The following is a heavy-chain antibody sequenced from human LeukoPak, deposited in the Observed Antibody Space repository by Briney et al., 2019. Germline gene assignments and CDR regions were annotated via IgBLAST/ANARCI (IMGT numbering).Heavy chain of an antibody. CDR2: ISSSSSYI. J-gene: IGHJ4*02. CDR3: ARWDDTYSYGSFSDFDY. V-gene: IGHV3-21*01. Sequence: GGSLRLSCAPSGFTFSSYSMNGVRQAPGKGLEWVSSISSSSSYIYYADSVKGRFTISRDNAKNSLYLQMNSLRAEDTAVYYCARWDDTYSYGSFSDFDYWGQGTLVTVSS. CDR1: GFTFSSYS. D-gene: IGHD5-18*01.